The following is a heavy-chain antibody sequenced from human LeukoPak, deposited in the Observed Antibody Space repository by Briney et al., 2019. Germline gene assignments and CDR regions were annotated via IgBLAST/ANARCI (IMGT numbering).Heavy chain of an antibody. CDR2: IYSGGST. V-gene: IGHV3-53*01. D-gene: IGHD3-3*01. Sequence: GGSLRLSCAASGFTVSSNYMSWVRQAPGKGLDWVSVIYSGGSTYYADSVKGRFTISRDNSKNTLYLQMNSLRAEDTAVYYCARADDSYYYGMDVWGKGTTVTVSS. CDR1: GFTVSSNY. CDR3: ARADDSYYYGMDV. J-gene: IGHJ6*04.